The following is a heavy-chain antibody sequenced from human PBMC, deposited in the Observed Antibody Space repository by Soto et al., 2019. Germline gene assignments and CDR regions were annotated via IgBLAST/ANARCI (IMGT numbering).Heavy chain of an antibody. D-gene: IGHD1-1*01. CDR2: IYATGTT. CDR3: VRDGTKTLRDWFDP. CDR1: GTSISGYC. V-gene: IGHV4-4*07. J-gene: IGHJ5*02. Sequence: SETLSLTCTVSGTSISGYCWSWIRKSAGKGLEWIGRIYATGTTDYNPSLKSRVMMSVDTSKKQFSLRLRSVTAADTAVYYCVRDGTKTLRDWFDPWGQGISVTVSS.